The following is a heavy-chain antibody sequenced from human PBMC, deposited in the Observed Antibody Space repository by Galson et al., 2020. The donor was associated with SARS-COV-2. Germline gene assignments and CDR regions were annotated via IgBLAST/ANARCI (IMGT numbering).Heavy chain of an antibody. D-gene: IGHD3-3*01. J-gene: IGHJ6*03. CDR1: GFTFSSYG. CDR2: ISYDGSNK. CDR3: AKDSTYYDFWSGYLSNDHKKYYYYYYMDV. Sequence: GGSLRLSCAASGFTFSSYGMHWVRQAPGKGLEWVAVISYDGSNKYYADSVKGRFTISRDNSKNTLYLQMNSLRAEDTAVYYCAKDSTYYDFWSGYLSNDHKKYYYYYYMDVWGKGTTVTVSS. V-gene: IGHV3-30*18.